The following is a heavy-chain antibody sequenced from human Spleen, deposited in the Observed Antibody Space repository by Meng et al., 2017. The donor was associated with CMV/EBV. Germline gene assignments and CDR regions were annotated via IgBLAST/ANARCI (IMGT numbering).Heavy chain of an antibody. CDR2: INHSGST. Sequence: TCAVYGGSFSGYYWSWIRQPPGKGLEWIGAINHSGSTNYNPSLKSRVTISVDTSKNQFSLKLSPVTAADTAVYYCARGQGSSSWYDYWGQGTLVTVSS. V-gene: IGHV4-34*01. CDR3: ARGQGSSSWYDY. CDR1: GGSFSGYY. J-gene: IGHJ4*02. D-gene: IGHD6-13*01.